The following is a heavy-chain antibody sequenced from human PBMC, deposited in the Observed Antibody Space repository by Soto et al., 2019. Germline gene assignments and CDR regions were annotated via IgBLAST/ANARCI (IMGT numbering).Heavy chain of an antibody. Sequence: SETLSLTCTVSGGSISSYYWSWIRQPPGKGLEWIGYIYYSGSTNYNPSLKSRVTISVDTSKNQFSLKLSSVTAADTAVYYCARHGFGEFVGWGQGTLVTVSS. CDR3: ARHGFGEFVG. CDR2: IYYSGST. D-gene: IGHD3-10*01. V-gene: IGHV4-59*08. CDR1: GGSISSYY. J-gene: IGHJ4*02.